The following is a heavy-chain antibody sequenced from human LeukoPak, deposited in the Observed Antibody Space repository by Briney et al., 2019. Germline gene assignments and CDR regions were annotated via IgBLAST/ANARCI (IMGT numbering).Heavy chain of an antibody. Sequence: GGSLRLSCAASGFTFSTFAMIWVRQPPGKGLEWVSSIFPSGGEIHYADSVRGRFTISRDNSKSTLSLQMNSLRAEDTSVYYCVRDQGGAVSYWGQGTLVTVSS. V-gene: IGHV3-23*01. CDR2: IFPSGGEI. CDR1: GFTFSTFA. J-gene: IGHJ4*02. D-gene: IGHD3-16*01. CDR3: VRDQGGAVSY.